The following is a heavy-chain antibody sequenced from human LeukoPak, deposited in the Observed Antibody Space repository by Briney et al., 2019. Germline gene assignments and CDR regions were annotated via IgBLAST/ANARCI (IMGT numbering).Heavy chain of an antibody. CDR1: GFTFSSYW. J-gene: IGHJ4*02. D-gene: IGHD6-13*01. V-gene: IGHV3-7*01. Sequence: GGSLRLSCAASGFTFSSYWMSWVRQAPGKGLVWVANIKQDGSEKYYVDSVKGRFTISRDNAKNSLYLQMNSLRAEDTAVYYCARVPVAAAGTAYYFDYWGQGTLVTVSS. CDR3: ARVPVAAAGTAYYFDY. CDR2: IKQDGSEK.